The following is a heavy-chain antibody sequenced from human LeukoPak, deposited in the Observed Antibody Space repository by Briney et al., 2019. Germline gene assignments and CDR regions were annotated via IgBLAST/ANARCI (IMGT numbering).Heavy chain of an antibody. V-gene: IGHV1-69*05. Sequence: SVKVSCKASGGTFSSYAISWVRQAPGQGLEWMGRIIPIFGTANYAQKFPGRVTITTDESTSTAYMELSSLRSEDTAVYYCARVISSGYYYWFDPWGQGTLVTVSS. CDR3: ARVISSGYYYWFDP. CDR2: IIPIFGTA. CDR1: GGTFSSYA. J-gene: IGHJ5*02. D-gene: IGHD3-22*01.